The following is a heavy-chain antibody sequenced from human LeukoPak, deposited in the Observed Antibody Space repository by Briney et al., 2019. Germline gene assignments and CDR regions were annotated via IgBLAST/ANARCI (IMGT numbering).Heavy chain of an antibody. CDR2: ISAFNANT. V-gene: IGHV1-18*01. J-gene: IGHJ3*02. CDR1: GYTFNTQG. CDR3: ARGMEDVVVIAATPFDI. Sequence: ASVKVSCKASGYTFNTQGFAWVRQAPGQGLEWRGWISAFNANTNYAQSVQGRVTMTTDTSTSTAYMELRNLRSDNTAVYYCARGMEDVVVIAATPFDIWGQGTMVTVSS. D-gene: IGHD2-15*01.